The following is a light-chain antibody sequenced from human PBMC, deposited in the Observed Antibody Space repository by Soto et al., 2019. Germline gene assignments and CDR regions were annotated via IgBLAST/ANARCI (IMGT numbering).Light chain of an antibody. Sequence: QYALTQPASVSGSPGQSITISCTGTSSDVGSYNLVSWYQQHPGKATKLMIYEGSKRPSGVSNRFSGSKSGNTASRTISGLQAEDEADYYCCSNAGSSLFGGGTKVTVL. CDR2: EGS. V-gene: IGLV2-23*01. J-gene: IGLJ2*01. CDR3: CSNAGSSL. CDR1: SSDVGSYNL.